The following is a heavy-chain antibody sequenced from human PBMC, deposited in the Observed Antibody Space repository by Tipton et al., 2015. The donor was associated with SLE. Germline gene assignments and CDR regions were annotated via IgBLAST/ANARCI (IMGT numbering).Heavy chain of an antibody. Sequence: QVQLVQSGPEVKKPGASVKVSCKASGYTFTTYDIHWVRQATGQGLEWMGWMNPNSGNTGYAQKFQGRVTMTRHTSISTAYMELSSLRSEDTAVYYCARGVHSSGYYYFDYWGQGTLVTVSS. CDR1: GYTFTTYD. V-gene: IGHV1-8*02. J-gene: IGHJ4*02. CDR2: MNPNSGNT. D-gene: IGHD6-19*01. CDR3: ARGVHSSGYYYFDY.